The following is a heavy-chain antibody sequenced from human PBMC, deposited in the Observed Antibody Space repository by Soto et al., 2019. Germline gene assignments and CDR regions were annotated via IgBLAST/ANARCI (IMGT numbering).Heavy chain of an antibody. Sequence: PWGSLRLSCAASGFTFCTYSMNWVRQAPGKGLEWVSSISSSSTIYYADSVKGRFTISRDNVQNSLYLQMHSLRAEDTAVYYCARERGSGYPFDPWGQGTLVTVSS. V-gene: IGHV3-48*01. CDR1: GFTFCTYS. CDR3: ARERGSGYPFDP. J-gene: IGHJ5*02. D-gene: IGHD3-22*01. CDR2: ISSSSTI.